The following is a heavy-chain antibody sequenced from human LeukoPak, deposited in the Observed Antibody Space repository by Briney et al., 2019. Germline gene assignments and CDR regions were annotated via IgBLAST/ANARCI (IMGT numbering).Heavy chain of an antibody. CDR3: AGEYGGYCSSTNCYNSFRWFDP. D-gene: IGHD2-2*02. Sequence: ASVKVSCKASGYTFTSYGISWVRQAPGQGLEWMGWISTYNGNTNYAQKLQGRVTMTTDTSTSTAYMELRSLRSDDTAVYYCAGEYGGYCSSTNCYNSFRWFDPWGQGTLVTVSS. CDR1: GYTFTSYG. CDR2: ISTYNGNT. J-gene: IGHJ5*02. V-gene: IGHV1-18*01.